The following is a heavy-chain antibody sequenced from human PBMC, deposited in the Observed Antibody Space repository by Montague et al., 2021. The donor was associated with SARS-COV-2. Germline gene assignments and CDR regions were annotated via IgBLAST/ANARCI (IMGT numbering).Heavy chain of an antibody. D-gene: IGHD1-26*01. CDR1: GFTFSSHD. J-gene: IGHJ4*02. CDR2: IHSGASYA. Sequence: SLRLSCAASGFTFSSHDMTWVRQAPGKGLEWVSIIHSGASYASYLGSVEGLFTISRDNSKNTLYLQMNSLRAEDTAVYYCAKGVGQKSSAVDYWGQGTQVTVSS. CDR3: AKGVGQKSSAVDY. V-gene: IGHV3-23*03.